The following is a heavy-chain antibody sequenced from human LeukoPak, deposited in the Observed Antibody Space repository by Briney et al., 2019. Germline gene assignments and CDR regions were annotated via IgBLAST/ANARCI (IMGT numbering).Heavy chain of an antibody. CDR2: IYPSDSDT. D-gene: IGHD3-9*01. Sequence: GASLKISCKGSGYSFTSYWIGWVHQMPGKGLEWMGIIYPSDSDTRYSPSFQGQVTISADKSISTAYLQWSSLKASDTAMYYCATYYDILTGPPDAFDIWGQGTMVTVSS. V-gene: IGHV5-51*07. J-gene: IGHJ3*02. CDR3: ATYYDILTGPPDAFDI. CDR1: GYSFTSYW.